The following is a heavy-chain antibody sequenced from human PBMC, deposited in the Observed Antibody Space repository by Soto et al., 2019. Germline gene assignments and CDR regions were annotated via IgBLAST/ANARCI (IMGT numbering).Heavy chain of an antibody. Sequence: SETLSLTCTVSGGSISSYYWSWIRQPPGKGLEWIGYIYYSGSTNYNPSLKSRVTISVDTSKNQFSLKLSSVTAADTAVYYCARVYRSSYDNWFDPWGQGTLVTVSS. D-gene: IGHD6-13*01. CDR1: GGSISSYY. CDR3: ARVYRSSYDNWFDP. V-gene: IGHV4-59*01. CDR2: IYYSGST. J-gene: IGHJ5*02.